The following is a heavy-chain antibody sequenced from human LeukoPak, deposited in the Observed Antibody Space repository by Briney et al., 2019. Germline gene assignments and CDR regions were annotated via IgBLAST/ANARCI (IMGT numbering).Heavy chain of an antibody. CDR3: ARGSPGTGYFDY. V-gene: IGHV1-8*01. Sequence: GASVKVSCKASGYAFTSYDINWVRQATGQGLEWMGWMNPNSGNTGYAQKFQGRVTMTRNTSISTAYMELSSLRSEDTAVYYCARGSPGTGYFDYWGQGTLVTVSS. D-gene: IGHD3-10*01. CDR2: MNPNSGNT. J-gene: IGHJ4*02. CDR1: GYAFTSYD.